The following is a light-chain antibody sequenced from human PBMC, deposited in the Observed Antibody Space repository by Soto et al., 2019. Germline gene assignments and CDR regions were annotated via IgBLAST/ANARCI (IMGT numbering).Light chain of an antibody. CDR2: KAS. J-gene: IGKJ4*01. CDR3: LQDHNYPLT. CDR1: QTISSW. Sequence: DIQMTQSPSTLSGSVGDRVTITCRASQTISSWLAWYQQKPGKAPKLLIYKASTLKSGVPSRFGGSGSGTDFTLTISSLQPEDFATYYCLQDHNYPLTFGGGTMVDIK. V-gene: IGKV1-5*03.